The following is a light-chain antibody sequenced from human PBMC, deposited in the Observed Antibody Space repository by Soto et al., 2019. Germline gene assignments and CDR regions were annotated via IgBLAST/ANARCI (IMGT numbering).Light chain of an antibody. Sequence: DIGMTQSPATLSVSPGEGATLSCRASRSVSSDLAWYQQKPGQAPRLLIYGASTRATGIPARFSGSGSGTDFTLTISSLQSEDFAVYYCHQYHTWPLSTFGQGTTLEIK. CDR2: GAS. CDR1: RSVSSD. CDR3: HQYHTWPLST. J-gene: IGKJ2*01. V-gene: IGKV3-15*01.